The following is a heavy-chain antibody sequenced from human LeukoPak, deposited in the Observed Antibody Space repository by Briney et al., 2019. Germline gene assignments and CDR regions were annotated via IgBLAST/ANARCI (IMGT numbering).Heavy chain of an antibody. V-gene: IGHV3-66*01. CDR2: MYSVGTT. D-gene: IGHD5-12*01. CDR1: DFSVGDNY. J-gene: IGHJ4*02. CDR3: ARGPSGYYNT. Sequence: GGSLRLSCAASDFSVGDNYMTWVRQAPGKGLQWVSLMYSVGTTFYADSVKGRFTMSRDSSKNTLYLQMNSLRVEDTAIYYCARGPSGYYNTGGQGTLVTVSS.